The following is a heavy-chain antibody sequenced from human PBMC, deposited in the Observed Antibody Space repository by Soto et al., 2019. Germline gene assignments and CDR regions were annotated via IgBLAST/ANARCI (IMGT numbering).Heavy chain of an antibody. Sequence: ESLKISCKGSGNTFMNYWIGWVRQKPGKGLEWMAIIYSDDSDTRYSPTFKGHVTVAADKSINTAYLQWSSLEASDTAIYFCARRNFESSGCPLAFDVWGQGTAVTVSS. CDR3: ARRNFESSGCPLAFDV. D-gene: IGHD3-22*01. CDR2: IYSDDSDT. CDR1: GNTFMNYW. J-gene: IGHJ3*01. V-gene: IGHV5-51*01.